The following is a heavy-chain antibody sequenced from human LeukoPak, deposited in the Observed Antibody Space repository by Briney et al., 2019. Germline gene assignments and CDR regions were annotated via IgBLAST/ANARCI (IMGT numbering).Heavy chain of an antibody. CDR1: GFTFSSYA. Sequence: GGSLRLSCAASGFTFSSYAMHWVRQAPGKGLEWVAVISYDGSNKYYADSVKGRFTISRDNSKNTLYLQMNSLRAEDTAVYYCARDDLADYDYVWGSYRYPDYWGQGTLVTVSS. CDR3: ARDDLADYDYVWGSYRYPDY. J-gene: IGHJ4*02. D-gene: IGHD3-16*02. V-gene: IGHV3-30-3*01. CDR2: ISYDGSNK.